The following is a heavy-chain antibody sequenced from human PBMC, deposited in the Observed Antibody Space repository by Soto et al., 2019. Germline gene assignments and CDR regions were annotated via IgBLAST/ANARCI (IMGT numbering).Heavy chain of an antibody. CDR3: ARTLARGYYYMDV. Sequence: PGGSLRLSCAASGFTFSSYDMQWVRQGTGKGLEWVSAISAAGDTYYPGSVKGRFTISRENAKNSLYLQMNSLRAGDTAVYYCARTLARGYYYMDVWGKGTTVTGSS. V-gene: IGHV3-13*01. CDR1: GFTFSSYD. CDR2: ISAAGDT. J-gene: IGHJ6*03.